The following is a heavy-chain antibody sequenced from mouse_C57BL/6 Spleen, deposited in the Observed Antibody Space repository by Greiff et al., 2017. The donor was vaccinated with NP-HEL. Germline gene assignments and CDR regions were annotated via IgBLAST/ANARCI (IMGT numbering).Heavy chain of an antibody. Sequence: QVQLKESGAELARPGASVKMSCKASGYTFTSYTMHWVKQRPGQGLEWIGYINPSSGYTKYNQKFKDKATLTADKSSSTAYMQLSSLTSEDSAVYYCARDNLLWFMDYWGHGTSVTVSS. D-gene: IGHD2-2*01. CDR1: GYTFTSYT. J-gene: IGHJ4*01. CDR2: INPSSGYT. V-gene: IGHV1-4*01. CDR3: ARDNLLWFMDY.